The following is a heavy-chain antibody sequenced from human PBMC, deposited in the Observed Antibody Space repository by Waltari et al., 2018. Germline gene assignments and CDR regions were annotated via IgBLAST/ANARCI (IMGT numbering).Heavy chain of an antibody. D-gene: IGHD3-10*01. J-gene: IGHJ4*02. V-gene: IGHV4-61*02. CDR3: VRDWGGDDSGSV. Sequence: QESGPRLVKPSQTLSLTCTVSGVSISSGTYYWSWIRQSAGRGLEWIGRIYSSGTTKYNPSLKSRVSISIDRSKNQFFVRLTSATAADSAIYYCVRDWGGDDSGSVWGRGAPVTVSS. CDR1: GVSISSGTYY. CDR2: IYSSGTT.